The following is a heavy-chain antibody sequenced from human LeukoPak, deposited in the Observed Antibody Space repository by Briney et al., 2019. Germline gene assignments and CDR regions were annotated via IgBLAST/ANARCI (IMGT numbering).Heavy chain of an antibody. CDR1: GDSISNSGYY. CDR3: ARKKLVARGYFDF. Sequence: PSETLSLTCTVSGDSISNSGYYWDWIRQSPGTGLGWIGSINHSGTTYYEPSLKSRVTISVDASKNQFSLKLSSVTAADTTIYYCARKKLVARGYFDFWGRGIPVTVSS. CDR2: INHSGTT. D-gene: IGHD6-13*01. V-gene: IGHV4-39*01. J-gene: IGHJ4*02.